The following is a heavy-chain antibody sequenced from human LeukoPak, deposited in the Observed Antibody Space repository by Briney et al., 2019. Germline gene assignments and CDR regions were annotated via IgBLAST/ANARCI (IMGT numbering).Heavy chain of an antibody. D-gene: IGHD3-22*01. CDR2: ISGSSTYI. V-gene: IGHV3-21*01. CDR1: GFTFSSYS. J-gene: IGHJ1*01. Sequence: GGSLRLSCGASGFTFSSYSMNWVRQAPGKGLEWVSSISGSSTYIYYADSVKGRFTISRDNAKNSLYLQMNSLRAEDTAVYYCARDSYYYDSSGYYEEYFQHWGQGTLVTVSS. CDR3: ARDSYYYDSSGYYEEYFQH.